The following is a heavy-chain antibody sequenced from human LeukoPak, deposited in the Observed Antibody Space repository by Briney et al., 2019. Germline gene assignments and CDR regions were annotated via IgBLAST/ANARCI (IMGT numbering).Heavy chain of an antibody. Sequence: GGSLTLSCAASGFTFSSYGMHWVRQAPGKGLEWVAVIWYDGSNKYYADSVKGRFTISRDNSKNTLYLQMNSLRAEDTAVYYCARGPKVRGEFDYWGQGTLVTVSS. V-gene: IGHV3-33*01. D-gene: IGHD3-10*01. CDR1: GFTFSSYG. CDR2: IWYDGSNK. CDR3: ARGPKVRGEFDY. J-gene: IGHJ4*02.